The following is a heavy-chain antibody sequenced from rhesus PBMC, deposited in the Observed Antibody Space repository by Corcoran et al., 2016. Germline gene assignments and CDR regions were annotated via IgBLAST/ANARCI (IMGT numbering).Heavy chain of an antibody. CDR3: ARLLGTRFDV. Sequence: QVQLQESGPGLVKPSETLSRTCTVSGGSISGHYYWSWSRKPPGKGLEGLGGIYGNIASTPYTPTLKMRVTIANDSANNQFSLKLSSVTAADTAVYYCARLLGTRFDVWGPGVLVTVSS. V-gene: IGHV4-143*01. CDR1: GGSISGHYY. J-gene: IGHJ5-1*01. CDR2: IYGNIAST. D-gene: IGHD7-45*01.